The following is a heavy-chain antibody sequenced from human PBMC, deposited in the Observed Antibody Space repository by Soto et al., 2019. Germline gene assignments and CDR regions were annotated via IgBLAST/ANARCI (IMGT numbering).Heavy chain of an antibody. CDR3: ASQYDSSGYFPFDY. D-gene: IGHD3-22*01. CDR1: GGSMTSYY. J-gene: IGHJ4*02. V-gene: IGHV4-4*07. CDR2: VYSSGGT. Sequence: SETLSLTCTVSGGSMTSYYWTWIRQPAGKGLEWIGRVYSSGGTHYNPSLKSRVTMSVDTSKNQFSLKLSSVTAADTAVYYCASQYDSSGYFPFDYWGQGTLVTVSS.